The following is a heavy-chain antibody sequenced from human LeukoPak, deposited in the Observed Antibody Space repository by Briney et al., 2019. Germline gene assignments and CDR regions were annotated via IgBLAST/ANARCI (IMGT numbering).Heavy chain of an antibody. CDR2: IDPSDSYT. CDR3: AGFRTRELPVDP. Sequence: GESLKISCKGSGYSFTSYWISWVRQMPGKGLEWMGRIDPSDSYTNYSPSFQGHVTISADKSISTAYLQWSSLKASDTAMYYCAGFRTRELPVDPWGQGTLVTVSS. J-gene: IGHJ5*02. CDR1: GYSFTSYW. V-gene: IGHV5-10-1*01. D-gene: IGHD1-26*01.